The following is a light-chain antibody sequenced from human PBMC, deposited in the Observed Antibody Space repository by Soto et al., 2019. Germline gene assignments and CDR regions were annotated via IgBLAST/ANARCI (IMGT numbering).Light chain of an antibody. V-gene: IGKV2-24*01. CDR2: KIS. CDR3: MQETQLHLA. J-gene: IGKJ4*01. CDR1: QSLVHSDGNTY. Sequence: IVMTQTPPSSPVTLGQPASISCRSSQSLVHSDGNTYLSWLHQRPGQPPRLLIYKISNRFSGGTDRFRGSEAGTDLTLKISRVEVEDVGVYSCMQETQLHLALGGGTRLEI.